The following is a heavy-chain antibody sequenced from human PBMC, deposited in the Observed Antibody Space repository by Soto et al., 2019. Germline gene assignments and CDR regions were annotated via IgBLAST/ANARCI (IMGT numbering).Heavy chain of an antibody. J-gene: IGHJ4*02. V-gene: IGHV4-59*02. D-gene: IGHD3-10*01. CDR2: IYSGTT. CDR3: ARAPYGSGSYYGY. CDR1: GASVNSYY. Sequence: SETLSLTCSVSGASVNSYYWSWIRQPPGQGLEWIAYIYSGTTSYNPSLKSRVTISIDTSKNQFSLKLSSVTAADTAVYYCARAPYGSGSYYGYWGQGTLVTVSS.